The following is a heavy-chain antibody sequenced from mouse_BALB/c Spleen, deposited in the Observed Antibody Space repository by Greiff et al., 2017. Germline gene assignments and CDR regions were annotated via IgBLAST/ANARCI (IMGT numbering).Heavy chain of an antibody. J-gene: IGHJ4*01. V-gene: IGHV2-9*02. CDR1: GFSLTSYG. CDR3: ARDLSAYYGNYGDAMDY. D-gene: IGHD2-10*01. Sequence: VKLQESGPGLVAPSQSLSITCTVSGFSLTSYGVHWVRQPPGKGLEWLGVIWAGGSTNYNSALMSRLSISKDNSKSQVFLKMNSLQTDDTAMYYCARDLSAYYGNYGDAMDYWGQGTSVTVSS. CDR2: IWAGGST.